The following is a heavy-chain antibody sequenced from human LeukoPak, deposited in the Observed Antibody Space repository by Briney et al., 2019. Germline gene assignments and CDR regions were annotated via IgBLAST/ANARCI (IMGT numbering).Heavy chain of an antibody. CDR3: ARDPGLPNGMAV. CDR1: GFTVSGDY. CDR2: IYRGDST. J-gene: IGHJ6*02. V-gene: IGHV3-66*01. Sequence: GGSLRLSCAASGFTVSGDYMSWVRQAPGKGLEWVSTIYRGDSTYYADSVKGRFTISRDNSKNTLYLQLNSLRAEDTAVYYCARDPGLPNGMAVWGQGTTVTVSS.